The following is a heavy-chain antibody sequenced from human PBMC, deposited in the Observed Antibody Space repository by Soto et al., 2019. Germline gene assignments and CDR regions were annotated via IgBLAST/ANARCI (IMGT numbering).Heavy chain of an antibody. Sequence: PSDTLSLTCTVSVDSIRTYFWTWIRHPPGKGLEWIGYVFNSGSTNSNPSLTSRVTILLDTSRNQISLTLSSVTAADTAVYYCARARIGYNLDALDIWGEGTSVTVSS. CDR1: VDSIRTYF. D-gene: IGHD5-12*01. CDR2: VFNSGST. V-gene: IGHV4-59*07. J-gene: IGHJ3*02. CDR3: ARARIGYNLDALDI.